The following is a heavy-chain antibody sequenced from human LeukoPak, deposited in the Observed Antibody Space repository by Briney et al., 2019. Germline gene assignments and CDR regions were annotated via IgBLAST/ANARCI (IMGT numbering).Heavy chain of an antibody. CDR3: ARDGGYGSGRGAFDI. D-gene: IGHD6-19*01. V-gene: IGHV3-53*01. Sequence: GGSLRLSCAASGFTVSSNYMSWVRQAPGKGLEWVSVIYSGGSTYYADSVKGRFTISRDNSKNTLYLQMNSLRAEDTAVYYCARDGGYGSGRGAFDIWGQGTMVTVSS. J-gene: IGHJ3*02. CDR1: GFTVSSNY. CDR2: IYSGGST.